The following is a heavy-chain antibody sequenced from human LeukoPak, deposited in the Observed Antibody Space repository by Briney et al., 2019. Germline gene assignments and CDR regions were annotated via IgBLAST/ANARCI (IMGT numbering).Heavy chain of an antibody. CDR1: GYTLTGYY. V-gene: IGHV1-2*06. Sequence: WASVKVSCKASGYTLTGYYMYWVRQAPGQGLEWMGRINPMSGGTNYAQKFQGRVTMTRDTSISTAYMELSRLRSDDTAVYYCARDDVGATTRYFDLWGRGTLVTVSS. J-gene: IGHJ2*01. CDR3: ARDDVGATTRYFDL. CDR2: INPMSGGT. D-gene: IGHD1-26*01.